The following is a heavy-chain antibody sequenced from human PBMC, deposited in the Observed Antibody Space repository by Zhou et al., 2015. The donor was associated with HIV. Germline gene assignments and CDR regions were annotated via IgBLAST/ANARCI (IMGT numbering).Heavy chain of an antibody. CDR3: ARGFIAAAGPYYYYGMDV. CDR2: INPNSGGT. CDR1: GYTFTGYY. D-gene: IGHD6-13*01. Sequence: QVQLVQSGAEVKKPGASVKVSCKASGYTFTGYYMHWVRQAPGQGLEWMGWINPNSGGTNYAQKFQGRVTMTRDTSISTAYMELSRLRSDDTAVYYCARGFIAAAGPYYYYGMDVWGQGTTVTVSS. V-gene: IGHV1-2*02. J-gene: IGHJ6*02.